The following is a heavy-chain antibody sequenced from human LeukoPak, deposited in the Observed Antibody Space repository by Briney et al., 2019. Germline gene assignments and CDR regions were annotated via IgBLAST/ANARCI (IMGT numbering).Heavy chain of an antibody. J-gene: IGHJ4*02. V-gene: IGHV1-2*06. CDR3: ARGIITPYYYDSSGYQDYFDY. CDR2: INPNSGGT. Sequence: ASVKVSFKASGYTFTGYYMHWVRQAPGQGLEWMGRINPNSGGTNYAQKFQGRVTMTRDTSISTAYMELSRLRSDDTAVYYCARGIITPYYYDSSGYQDYFDYWGQGTLVTVSS. D-gene: IGHD3-22*01. CDR1: GYTFTGYY.